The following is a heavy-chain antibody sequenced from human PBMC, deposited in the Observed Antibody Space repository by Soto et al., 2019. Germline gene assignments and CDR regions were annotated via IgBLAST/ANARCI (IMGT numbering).Heavy chain of an antibody. D-gene: IGHD3-9*01. CDR3: ARDYARFDGLASAYYYYGIDV. J-gene: IGHJ6*04. CDR2: ISYDGSNK. CDR1: GFTFSSYA. Sequence: GGSLRLSCAASGFTFSSYAMHWVRQAPGKGLEWVAVISYDGSNKYYADSVKGRFTISRDNSKNTLYLQMNSLRAEDTAVYYCARDYARFDGLASAYYYYGIDVWGKGTTVTVSS. V-gene: IGHV3-30-3*01.